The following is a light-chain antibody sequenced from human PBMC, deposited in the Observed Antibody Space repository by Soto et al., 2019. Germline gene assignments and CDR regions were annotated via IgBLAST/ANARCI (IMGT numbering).Light chain of an antibody. Sequence: QSALTQPASVSGSPGQSITIPCTGTSSDVGAYNYVSWYQQHPGKATKLMIFEVSDRPSGVSNRFSGSKSGNTASLTISGLQAEDEADYYCSSYTSSNTLVFGGGTKLTVL. V-gene: IGLV2-14*01. J-gene: IGLJ2*01. CDR1: SSDVGAYNY. CDR2: EVS. CDR3: SSYTSSNTLV.